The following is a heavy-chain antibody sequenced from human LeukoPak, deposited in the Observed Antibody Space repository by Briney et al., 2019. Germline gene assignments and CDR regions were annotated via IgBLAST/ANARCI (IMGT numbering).Heavy chain of an antibody. CDR2: IKQDGSEK. V-gene: IGHV3-7*01. Sequence: GGSLRLSCAASGFTFSSYWMSWVRQAPGKGLEWEANIKQDGSEKYYVDSVKGRFTISRDNAKNSLYLQMNSLRAEDTAVYYCARELYYYDSSGYYCYWGQGTLVTVSS. CDR1: GFTFSSYW. D-gene: IGHD3-22*01. J-gene: IGHJ4*02. CDR3: ARELYYYDSSGYYCY.